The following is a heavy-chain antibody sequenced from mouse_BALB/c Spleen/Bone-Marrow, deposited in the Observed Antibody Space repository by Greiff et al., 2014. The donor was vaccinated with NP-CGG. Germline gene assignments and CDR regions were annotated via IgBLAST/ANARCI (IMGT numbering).Heavy chain of an antibody. CDR3: ARDSFLITRALDY. J-gene: IGHJ4*01. CDR1: GFSLTGYG. V-gene: IGHV2-6-7*01. D-gene: IGHD2-4*01. CDR2: IWGDGST. Sequence: VQVVESGPGLVAPSQSLSITCTVSGFSLTGYGVSWVRQPPGKGLEWLGMIWGDGSTDYNSALKSRLSISKDNSKSQVFLKVNSLRTEDTARYYCARDSFLITRALDYWGQGTLVTVSP.